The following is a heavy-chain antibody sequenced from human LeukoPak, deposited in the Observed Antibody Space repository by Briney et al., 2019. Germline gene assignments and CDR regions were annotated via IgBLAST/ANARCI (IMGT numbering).Heavy chain of an antibody. D-gene: IGHD4-11*01. J-gene: IGHJ4*02. CDR1: GYTFTGYY. V-gene: IGHV1-2*02. CDR3: AAALDFDYSMISDY. CDR2: INLNSGGT. Sequence: PRASVKVSCKASGYTFTGYYLHWVRQAPGQGLQRMGWINLNSGGTNYAQRFQGRVTMTRDTSISTAYMELRRLRSDDTAVYYCAAALDFDYSMISDYWGQGTLVTVSS.